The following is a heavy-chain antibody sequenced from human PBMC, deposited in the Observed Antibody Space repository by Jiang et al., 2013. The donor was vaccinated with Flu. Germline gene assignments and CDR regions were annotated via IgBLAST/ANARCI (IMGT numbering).Heavy chain of an antibody. CDR1: RSYA. J-gene: IGHJ4*02. CDR2: IGGSGGST. CDR3: ARDGPDYGDYIFDY. D-gene: IGHD4-17*01. V-gene: IGHV3-23*01. Sequence: RSYAMSWVRQAPGKGLEWVSTIGGSGGSTYYADSVKGRFTISRDNSKNTLYLQMNSLRAEDTAVYYCARDGPDYGDYIFDYWGQGTLVTVSS.